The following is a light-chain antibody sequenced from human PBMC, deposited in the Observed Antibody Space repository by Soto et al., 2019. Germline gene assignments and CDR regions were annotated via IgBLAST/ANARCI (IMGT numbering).Light chain of an antibody. Sequence: SYELSQPPSVSVAPGQTARITCGGNNIRTKSVHWYQQKPGQAPVLVVCDDSDRPSGIPERFSGSNSGNTATLTISRVEAGDEADYFCQVWDSGSEHYVFGAGTKVTVL. CDR2: DDS. V-gene: IGLV3-21*02. J-gene: IGLJ1*01. CDR1: NIRTKS. CDR3: QVWDSGSEHYV.